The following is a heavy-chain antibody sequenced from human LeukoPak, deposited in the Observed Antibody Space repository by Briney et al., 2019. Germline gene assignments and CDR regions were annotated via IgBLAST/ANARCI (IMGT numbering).Heavy chain of an antibody. J-gene: IGHJ3*02. CDR1: GGSISSGSYY. D-gene: IGHD3-3*01. V-gene: IGHV4-61*02. Sequence: PSQTLSLTCTVSGGSISSGSYYWSWIRQPAGKGLEWIGRIYTSGSTNYNPSLKSRVTISVDTSKNQFSLKLSSVTAADTDVYYCARAKDTIFGVDHAFDIWGQGTMVTVSS. CDR3: ARAKDTIFGVDHAFDI. CDR2: IYTSGST.